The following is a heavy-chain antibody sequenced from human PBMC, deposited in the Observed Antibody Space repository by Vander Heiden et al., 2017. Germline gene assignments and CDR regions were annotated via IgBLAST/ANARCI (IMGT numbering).Heavy chain of an antibody. CDR2: INHSGST. CDR3: ARGRPRFLEWILNYGMDV. Sequence: QVQLQPWGAGLLKPSETLSPTCAVYGGSFIGYYWSWSRQPPGEGPEWIGEINHSGSTNYNPSLKSRVTIAVDTSKNQFALKLGSVTAADTAVYYCARGRPRFLEWILNYGMDVWGQGTTVTVSS. D-gene: IGHD3-3*01. J-gene: IGHJ6*02. V-gene: IGHV4-34*01. CDR1: GGSFIGYY.